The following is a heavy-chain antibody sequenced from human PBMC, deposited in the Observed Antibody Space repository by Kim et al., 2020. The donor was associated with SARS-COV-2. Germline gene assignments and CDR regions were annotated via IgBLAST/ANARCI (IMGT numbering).Heavy chain of an antibody. D-gene: IGHD3-10*01. CDR1: GYTFISYG. J-gene: IGHJ4*02. CDR3: ARVGLWFGEYLFDY. CDR2: ISAYNGNT. V-gene: IGHV1-18*01. Sequence: ASVKVSCKASGYTFISYGISWVRQAPGQGLEWMGWISAYNGNTNYAQKLQGRVTMTTDTSTSTAYMELRSLRSDDTAVYYCARVGLWFGEYLFDYWGQGTLVTVSS.